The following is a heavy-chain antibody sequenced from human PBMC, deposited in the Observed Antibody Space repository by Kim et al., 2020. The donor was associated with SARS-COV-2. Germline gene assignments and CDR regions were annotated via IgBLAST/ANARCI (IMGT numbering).Heavy chain of an antibody. J-gene: IGHJ5*02. CDR2: ISSNGGST. V-gene: IGHV3-64D*06. CDR3: VVLWFGEKPGEVMEGWFDP. D-gene: IGHD3-10*01. Sequence: GGSLRLSCSASGFTFSSYAMHWVRQAPGKGLEYVSAISSNGGSTYYADSVKGRFTISRDNSKNTLYLQMSSLRAEDTAVYYCVVLWFGEKPGEVMEGWFDPWGQGTLVTVSS. CDR1: GFTFSSYA.